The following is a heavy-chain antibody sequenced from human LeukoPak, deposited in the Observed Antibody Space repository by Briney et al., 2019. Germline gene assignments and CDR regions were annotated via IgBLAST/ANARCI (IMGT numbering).Heavy chain of an antibody. Sequence: PGGSLRLSCAASGFTFSNYGMHWVRQAPGKGLGWVAVIWYDGSNKLYADSVKGRFTSSRDNSKNTLYLQMNSLRAEDTAVYYCARDQSITARPALDYWGQGTLVTVSS. J-gene: IGHJ4*02. CDR1: GFTFSNYG. CDR2: IWYDGSNK. D-gene: IGHD6-6*01. V-gene: IGHV3-33*01. CDR3: ARDQSITARPALDY.